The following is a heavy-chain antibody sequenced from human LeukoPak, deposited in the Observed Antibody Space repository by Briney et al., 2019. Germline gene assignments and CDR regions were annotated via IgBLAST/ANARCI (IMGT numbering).Heavy chain of an antibody. J-gene: IGHJ3*02. D-gene: IGHD1-26*01. CDR2: IFPGDSDT. Sequence: GASLQISCQGSGYSFTSYYIAWVRRMPGKGLEWMGVIFPGDSDTRYSPSFQGQVTISADKSISTAYLQWSSLKASDTAMYYCARPRIVGTLGAFDIWGHGTMVTVSS. CDR1: GYSFTSYY. CDR3: ARPRIVGTLGAFDI. V-gene: IGHV5-51*01.